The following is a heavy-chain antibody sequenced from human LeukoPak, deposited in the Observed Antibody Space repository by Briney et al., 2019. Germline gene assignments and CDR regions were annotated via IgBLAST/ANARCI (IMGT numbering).Heavy chain of an antibody. CDR2: INHSGST. J-gene: IGHJ2*01. D-gene: IGHD6-13*01. Sequence: PSETLSLTCAVYGGSFSGYYWSWIRQPPGKGLEWIGEINHSGSTNYNPSLKSRVTISVDTSKNQFSLKLSSVTAADTAVYYCARWTSSSWYYSNGRLNWYFDLWGRGTLVTVSS. V-gene: IGHV4-34*01. CDR1: GGSFSGYY. CDR3: ARWTSSSWYYSNGRLNWYFDL.